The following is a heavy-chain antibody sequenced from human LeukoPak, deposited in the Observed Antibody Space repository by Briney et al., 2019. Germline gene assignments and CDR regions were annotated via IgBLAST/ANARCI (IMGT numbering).Heavy chain of an antibody. CDR1: GFTFSSAA. Sequence: GGSLRLSCAASGFTFSSAAMTWVRQAPGKGLEWVSTITGSDDNTYYADSVKGRFTISRDFSRNTVRLQMNSLRTEDTAIYYCAKGPQLYSGYHPDYWSQGTLVTVSS. J-gene: IGHJ4*02. D-gene: IGHD5-12*01. CDR2: ITGSDDNT. CDR3: AKGPQLYSGYHPDY. V-gene: IGHV3-23*01.